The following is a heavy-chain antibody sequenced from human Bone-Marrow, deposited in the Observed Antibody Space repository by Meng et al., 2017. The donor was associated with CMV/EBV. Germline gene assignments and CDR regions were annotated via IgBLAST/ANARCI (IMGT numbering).Heavy chain of an antibody. CDR2: ISGSGGST. CDR3: ARYFIAGSCRPRYGMDV. D-gene: IGHD2-15*01. V-gene: IGHV3-23*01. J-gene: IGHJ6*02. Sequence: GGSLRLSCAASGFTFSSYAMSWVRQAPGKGLEWVSAISGSGGSTYYADSVKGRFTISRDNSKNTLYLQMDSLRAEDTAVYSCARYFIAGSCRPRYGMDVWGQGTTVTVSS. CDR1: GFTFSSYA.